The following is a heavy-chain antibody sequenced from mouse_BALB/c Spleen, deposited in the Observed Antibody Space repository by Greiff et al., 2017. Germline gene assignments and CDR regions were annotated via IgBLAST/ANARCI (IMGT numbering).Heavy chain of an antibody. CDR3: ARGGDGYDVGAMDY. CDR2: IDPANGNT. J-gene: IGHJ4*01. V-gene: IGHV14-3*02. D-gene: IGHD2-2*01. CDR1: GFNIKDTY. Sequence: VQLKQSGAELVKPGASVKLSCTASGFNIKDTYMHWVKQRPEQGLEWIGRIDPANGNTKYDPKFQGKATITADTSSNTAYLQLSSLTSEDTAVYYCARGGDGYDVGAMDYWGQGTSVTVSS.